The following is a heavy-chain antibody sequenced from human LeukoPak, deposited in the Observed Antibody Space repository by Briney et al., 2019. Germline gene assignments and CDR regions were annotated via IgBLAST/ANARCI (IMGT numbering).Heavy chain of an antibody. CDR1: GGPISSYY. J-gene: IGHJ4*01. CDR3: ARHMGLGYTYFYPYFDY. D-gene: IGHD1-1*01. V-gene: IGHV4-59*08. Sequence: SETLTLPCTLSGGPISSYYWSWIRQPPGKGLEWIGYIYYSGSTNYNPSLKSRVTISVDTSKNQFSLKLSSVTAADTAVYYCARHMGLGYTYFYPYFDYWGQGTLVTVSS. CDR2: IYYSGST.